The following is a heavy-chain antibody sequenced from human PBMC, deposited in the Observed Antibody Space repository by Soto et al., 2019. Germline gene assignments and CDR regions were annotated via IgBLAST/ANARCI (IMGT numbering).Heavy chain of an antibody. Sequence: GGSLRLSCAASGFTFSSYAMSWVRQAPGKGLEWVSAISGSGGSTYYADSVKGRFTISRDNSKNTLYLQMNSLRAEDTAVYYCVKDPVQLELLVYFDYWGQGTLVTVSS. J-gene: IGHJ4*02. CDR1: GFTFSSYA. V-gene: IGHV3-23*01. CDR3: VKDPVQLELLVYFDY. D-gene: IGHD1-7*01. CDR2: ISGSGGST.